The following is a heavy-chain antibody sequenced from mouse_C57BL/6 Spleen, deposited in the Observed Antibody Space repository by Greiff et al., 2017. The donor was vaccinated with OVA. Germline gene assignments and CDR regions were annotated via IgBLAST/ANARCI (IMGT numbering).Heavy chain of an antibody. J-gene: IGHJ4*01. V-gene: IGHV1-80*01. Sequence: VKLQQPGAELVKPGASVKISCKASGYAFSSYWMNWVKQRPGQGLEWIGQIYPGDGDTNYNGKFKGKATLTADTSSSTAYMQLSSLTSEDSAVYYCASYESVPYAMGYWGQGTTVTVSS. CDR3: ASYESVPYAMGY. CDR1: GYAFSSYW. D-gene: IGHD1-3*01. CDR2: IYPGDGDT.